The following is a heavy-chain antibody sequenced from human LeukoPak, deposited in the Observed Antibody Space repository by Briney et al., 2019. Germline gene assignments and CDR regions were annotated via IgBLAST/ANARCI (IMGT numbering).Heavy chain of an antibody. J-gene: IGHJ5*02. D-gene: IGHD3-22*01. Sequence: SETLSLTCAVYGGSFSGYYWSWIRQPPGKGLEWIGEINHSGSTNYNPSLKSRVTISVDTSKNQFSLKLSSVTAADTAVYYCARLGHLMARYYYDSSGYSPRYFNWFDPWGQGTLVTVSS. CDR3: ARLGHLMARYYYDSSGYSPRYFNWFDP. CDR1: GGSFSGYY. CDR2: INHSGST. V-gene: IGHV4-34*01.